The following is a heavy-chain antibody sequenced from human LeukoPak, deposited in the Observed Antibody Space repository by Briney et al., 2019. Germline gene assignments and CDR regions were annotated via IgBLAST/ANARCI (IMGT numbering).Heavy chain of an antibody. J-gene: IGHJ4*02. Sequence: SVKVSCKASGGTFSSYAISWVRQAPGQGLEWMGGIIPIFGTANYAQKFQGRVTITADESTSTAYMELSSLRSEDTAVYYCASGYYSDSSGYYPPFDYWGQGTLVTVSS. V-gene: IGHV1-69*13. CDR1: GGTFSSYA. CDR2: IIPIFGTA. CDR3: ASGYYSDSSGYYPPFDY. D-gene: IGHD3-22*01.